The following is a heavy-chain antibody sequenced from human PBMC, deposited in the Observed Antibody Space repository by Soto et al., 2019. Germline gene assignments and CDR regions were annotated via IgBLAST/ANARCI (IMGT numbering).Heavy chain of an antibody. Sequence: ASVKVSCKASGGTFSSYTISWVRQAPGQGLEWMGRIIPILGIANYAQKFQGRVTITADKSTSTAYMELSSLRSEDTAVYYCARAGHYDSSGYWFDYWGQGTLVTVSS. CDR1: GGTFSSYT. CDR3: ARAGHYDSSGYWFDY. V-gene: IGHV1-69*02. D-gene: IGHD3-22*01. CDR2: IIPILGIA. J-gene: IGHJ4*02.